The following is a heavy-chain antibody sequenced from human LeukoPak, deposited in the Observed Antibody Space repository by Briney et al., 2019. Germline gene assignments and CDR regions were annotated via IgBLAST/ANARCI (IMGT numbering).Heavy chain of an antibody. Sequence: GGSLRLSCTASGFTFGDYAMSWFRQAPGKGLEWVGFIRSKAYGGTTEYAASVKGRFTISRDNSKNTLYLQMNSLRAEDTAVYYCAKGRGGPKYQLHRPPDYWGQGTLVTVSS. CDR3: AKGRGGPKYQLHRPPDY. CDR1: GFTFGDYA. V-gene: IGHV3-49*03. J-gene: IGHJ4*02. CDR2: IRSKAYGGTT. D-gene: IGHD2-2*01.